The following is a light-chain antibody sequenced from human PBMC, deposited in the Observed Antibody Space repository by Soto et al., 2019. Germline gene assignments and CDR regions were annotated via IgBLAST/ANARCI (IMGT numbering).Light chain of an antibody. CDR3: PPRSNSPIT. CDR1: QSVSSY. V-gene: IGKV3-11*01. CDR2: DAS. Sequence: EIVSTQSPATLSLSPGERATLSCRASQSVSSYLAWYQQKPGQAPRLLIYDASNRATGIPARFSGSGSGTDFTLTISSLEPEDFAVYSCPPRSNSPITFGQRTRLEIK. J-gene: IGKJ5*01.